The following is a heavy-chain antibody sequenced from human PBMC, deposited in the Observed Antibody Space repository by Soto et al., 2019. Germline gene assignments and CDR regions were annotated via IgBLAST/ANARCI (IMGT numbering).Heavy chain of an antibody. CDR3: ARDFENVLRYFDWLPHYGMAV. J-gene: IGHJ6*02. Sequence: GGSLRLSCAASGFTFSSYAMHWVRQAPGKGLEWVAVISYDGSNKYYADSVKGRFTISRDNSKNTLYLQMNSLRAEDTAVYYCARDFENVLRYFDWLPHYGMAVWGQGTTVPVSS. V-gene: IGHV3-30-3*01. CDR1: GFTFSSYA. CDR2: ISYDGSNK. D-gene: IGHD3-9*01.